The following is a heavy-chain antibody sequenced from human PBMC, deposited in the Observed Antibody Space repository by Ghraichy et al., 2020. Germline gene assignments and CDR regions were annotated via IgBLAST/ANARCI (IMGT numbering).Heavy chain of an antibody. CDR1: GGSISSYY. J-gene: IGHJ4*02. Sequence: SETLSLTCTVSGGSISSYYWSWIRQPPGKGLDWIGHIYYSGSTNYNPSLKSRVTISVDTSKNQFSLKLSSVTDADTAVYYCARAGGGRSCIGIGCHDDFDYWGQGTLVTVSS. CDR3: ARAGGGRSCIGIGCHDDFDY. D-gene: IGHD2-15*01. CDR2: IYYSGST. V-gene: IGHV4-59*01.